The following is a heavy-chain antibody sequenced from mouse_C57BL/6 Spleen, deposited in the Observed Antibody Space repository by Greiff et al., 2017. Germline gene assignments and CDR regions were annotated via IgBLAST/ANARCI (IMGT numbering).Heavy chain of an antibody. V-gene: IGHV3-6*01. CDR3: AREDYFDY. CDR2: ISYDGSN. Sequence: QLVESGPGLVKPSQSLSLTCSVTGYSLTSGYYWNWIRQFPGNKLEWLGYISYDGSNNYNQSLKNRISITRDTSKNQFFLKLNSVTTEDTATYYCAREDYFDYWGQGTTLTVSS. J-gene: IGHJ2*01. CDR1: GYSLTSGYY.